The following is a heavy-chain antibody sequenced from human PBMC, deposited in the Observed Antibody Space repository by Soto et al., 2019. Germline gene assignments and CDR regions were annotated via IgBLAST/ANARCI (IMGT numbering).Heavy chain of an antibody. Sequence: QVYLQETGPGLVKPSQTLSLTCTVSGASLTGGRSLWSWIRQPPGKGLEWIGYLYNRGSTSYNPSHKGRLLISGDASENPSSLRLTSVTAAGTADYYCARRAGDRRGYPIDSWGQGTLVTVSS. CDR2: LYNRGST. D-gene: IGHD3-22*01. CDR1: GASLTGGRSL. J-gene: IGHJ4*02. CDR3: ARRAGDRRGYPIDS. V-gene: IGHV4-31*03.